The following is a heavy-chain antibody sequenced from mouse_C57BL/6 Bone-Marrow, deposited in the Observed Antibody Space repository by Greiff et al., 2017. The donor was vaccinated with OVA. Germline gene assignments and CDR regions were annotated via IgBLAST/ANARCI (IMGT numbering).Heavy chain of an antibody. CDR1: GYTFTNYW. CDR3: ARWYYSGNYPYYFDD. D-gene: IGHD1-1*02. V-gene: IGHV1-63*01. Sequence: QVQLQQSGAELVRPGTSVKMSCKASGYTFTNYWIGWAKQRPGHGLEWIGDIYPGGGYTNYNEKFKGKATLTADKSSSTAYMQCSSLTSEDSAIYYCARWYYSGNYPYYFDDWGQGTTLTVSS. CDR2: IYPGGGYT. J-gene: IGHJ2*01.